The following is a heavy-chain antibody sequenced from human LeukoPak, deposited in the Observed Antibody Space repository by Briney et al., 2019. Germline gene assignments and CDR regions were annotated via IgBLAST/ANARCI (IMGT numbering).Heavy chain of an antibody. J-gene: IGHJ4*02. CDR1: GFIISSYS. D-gene: IGHD3-10*01. Sequence: GGSLRLSCAASGFIISSYSMNWVRRAPGKGLEWVSYISSSSSTIYYADSVKGRFTISRDNAKNSLYLQMNSLRAEDTAVYYCAKEEAWGVNAFDYWGQGTLVTVSS. CDR3: AKEEAWGVNAFDY. V-gene: IGHV3-48*04. CDR2: ISSSSSTI.